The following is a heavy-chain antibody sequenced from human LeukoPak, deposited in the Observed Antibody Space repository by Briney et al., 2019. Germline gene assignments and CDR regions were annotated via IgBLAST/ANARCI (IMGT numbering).Heavy chain of an antibody. D-gene: IGHD2-21*02. CDR2: ISGSGGST. CDR3: AKPTCGGDCYSYYFDY. J-gene: IGHJ4*02. Sequence: GGSLRLSCAASGFTFSNYGMSWVRQAPGKRLEWVSAISGSGGSTDYADSVKGRFTISRDNSKNTLYLQINSLRAEDTAVYYCAKPTCGGDCYSYYFDYWGQGTLVTVSS. CDR1: GFTFSNYG. V-gene: IGHV3-23*01.